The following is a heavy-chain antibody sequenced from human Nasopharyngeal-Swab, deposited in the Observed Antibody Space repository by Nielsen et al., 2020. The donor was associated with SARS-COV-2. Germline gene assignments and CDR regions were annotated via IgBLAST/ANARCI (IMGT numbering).Heavy chain of an antibody. CDR1: GGSISSGGYS. CDR3: ARERSSTSSHDAFDI. J-gene: IGHJ3*02. D-gene: IGHD2-2*01. Sequence: SETLSLTCAVSGGSISSGGYSWSWIRQPPGKGLEWIGYTYHSGSTYYNPSLKSRVTISVDRSKNQFSLKLSSVTAADTAVYYCARERSSTSSHDAFDIWGQGTMVTVSS. V-gene: IGHV4-30-2*01. CDR2: TYHSGST.